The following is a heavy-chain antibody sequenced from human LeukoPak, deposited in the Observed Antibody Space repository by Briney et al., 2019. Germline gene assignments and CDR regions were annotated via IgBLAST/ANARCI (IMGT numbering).Heavy chain of an antibody. Sequence: GASVKVSCKASGGTFSSYAISWVRQGPGQGLEWMGRIIPILGIANYAQKFQGRVTITADKSTSTAYMELSSLRSEDTAVYYCAARIDSSGYYQTHNWFDPWGQGTLVSVSS. V-gene: IGHV1-69*04. CDR3: AARIDSSGYYQTHNWFDP. J-gene: IGHJ5*02. CDR1: GGTFSSYA. D-gene: IGHD3-22*01. CDR2: IIPILGIA.